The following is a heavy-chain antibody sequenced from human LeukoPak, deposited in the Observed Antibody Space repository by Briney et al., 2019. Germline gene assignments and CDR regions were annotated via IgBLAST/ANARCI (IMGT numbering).Heavy chain of an antibody. Sequence: GESLKIFCKGSGYNFTIYRIAWARQMPGKGLEWMGIVFPGDSDARYSPSFQGQVTISADKSISTAYLQWSSLKASDTAKYYCARLSYYYYYGVDFWGQGTTVTVSS. J-gene: IGHJ6*02. V-gene: IGHV5-51*01. CDR1: GYNFTIYR. CDR2: VFPGDSDA. CDR3: ARLSYYYYYGVDF.